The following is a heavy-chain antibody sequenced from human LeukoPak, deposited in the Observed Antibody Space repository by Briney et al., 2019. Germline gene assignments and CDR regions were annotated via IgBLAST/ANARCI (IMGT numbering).Heavy chain of an antibody. CDR1: GYTFTGYY. CDR2: INSNSGDT. J-gene: IGHJ4*02. Sequence: ASVKVSCKASGYTFTGYYMHWVRQAPGQGLEWMGWINSNSGDTNYAQKFQGRVTMTRDTSISTAFMELSRLRSDDTAVYYCARGQQIQLWSIGYWGQGTLVTVSS. CDR3: ARGQQIQLWSIGY. D-gene: IGHD5-18*01. V-gene: IGHV1-2*02.